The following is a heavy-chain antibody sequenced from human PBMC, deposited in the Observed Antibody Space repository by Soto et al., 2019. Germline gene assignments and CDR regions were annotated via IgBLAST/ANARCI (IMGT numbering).Heavy chain of an antibody. CDR1: GGSISDNNYH. D-gene: IGHD2-2*01. CDR3: ARVPAY. CDR2: MYHSGST. V-gene: IGHV4-30-2*01. J-gene: IGHJ4*02. Sequence: SETLSLTCTVSGGSISDNNYHWGWIRQPPGKGLEWIGYMYHSGSTYYNPSLKSRVTISIDRSKNQFSLKLSSVTAADTAVYYCARVPAYWGQGILVTVSS.